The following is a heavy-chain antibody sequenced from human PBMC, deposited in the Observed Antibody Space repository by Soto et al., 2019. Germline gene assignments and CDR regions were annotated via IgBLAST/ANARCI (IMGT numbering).Heavy chain of an antibody. CDR2: ISSREVTI. CDR1: GFTFSNYY. D-gene: IGHD6-19*01. J-gene: IGHJ4*02. CDR3: ARVSASGWHVNGRDYFDS. V-gene: IGHV3-11*01. Sequence: LRLSCAASGFTFSNYYMAWIRQAPGKGLECLSYISSREVTIYYADSVKGRFTISRDNTKNSLYLRMSSLRDEDTGVYYCARVSASGWHVNGRDYFDSWGQGTLVTVSS.